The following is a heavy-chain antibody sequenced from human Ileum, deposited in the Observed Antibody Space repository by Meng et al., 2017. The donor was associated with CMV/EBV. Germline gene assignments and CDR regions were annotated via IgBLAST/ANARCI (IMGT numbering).Heavy chain of an antibody. CDR3: AKYGGQICSSTGCYVDWFDP. CDR1: GFTFSNYA. CDR2: IYADGSTT. V-gene: IGHV3-23*01. Sequence: GESLKISCAASGFTFSNYAMNWVRQAPGKGVEWVSAIYADGSTTFYAGSVKGRFTISRDNSKNTLFLQMNSLRAEDSAVYYCAKYGGQICSSTGCYVDWFDPWGQGTLVTVSS. J-gene: IGHJ5*02. D-gene: IGHD2-2*01.